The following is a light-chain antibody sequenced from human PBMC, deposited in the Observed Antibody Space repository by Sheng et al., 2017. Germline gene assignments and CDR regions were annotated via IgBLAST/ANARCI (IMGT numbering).Light chain of an antibody. J-gene: IGLJ1*01. Sequence: SYELTQPPSVSVAPGKTARITCGGNNIGSKSVHWYQQRPGQAPVLVISYDTDRPSGIPERFSGSNSGDTATLTISRVETGDEADYFCQVWDTRSDHFVFGTGTKVTVL. V-gene: IGLV3-21*04. CDR2: YDT. CDR1: NIGSKS. CDR3: QVWDTRSDHFV.